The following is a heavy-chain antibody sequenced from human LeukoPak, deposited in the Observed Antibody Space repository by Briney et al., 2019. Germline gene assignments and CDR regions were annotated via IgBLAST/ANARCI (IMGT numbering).Heavy chain of an antibody. CDR1: GYTFTSND. D-gene: IGHD3-16*01. V-gene: IGHV1-8*01. CDR3: AREGAHDAFDI. CDR2: MNPNSGNI. J-gene: IGHJ3*02. Sequence: ASVKVSCKASGYTFTSNDINWVRQAPGQGLEWMGWMNPNSGNIGYAQKFQGRVTMTRNTSISTAYMELSSLRSEDTAVYYCAREGAHDAFDIWGQGTMVTVSS.